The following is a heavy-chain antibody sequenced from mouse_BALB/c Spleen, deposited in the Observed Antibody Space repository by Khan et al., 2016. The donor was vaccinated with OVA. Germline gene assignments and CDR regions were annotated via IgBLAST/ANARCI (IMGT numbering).Heavy chain of an antibody. CDR3: TRSDDSYYFDY. D-gene: IGHD2-4*01. J-gene: IGHJ2*01. Sequence: EVQLQQSGTVLARPGASVKMSCKASGYSFTNYWMHWVQQRPGQGLEWIGAIYPGNSDTRFNQKFKGKATLTAVTSANTAYVELSSLTNEDSAVYYCTRSDDSYYFDYWGQGTTLTVSS. V-gene: IGHV1-5*01. CDR1: GYSFTNYW. CDR2: IYPGNSDT.